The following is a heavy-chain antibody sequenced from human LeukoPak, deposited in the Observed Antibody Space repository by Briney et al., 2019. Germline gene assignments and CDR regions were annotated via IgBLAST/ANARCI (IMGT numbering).Heavy chain of an antibody. CDR2: ISSSSSYI. CDR3: ARAGGEWELRCFDY. J-gene: IGHJ4*02. V-gene: IGHV3-21*01. D-gene: IGHD1-26*01. Sequence: GRSLRLSCAASGFTFSSYSMNWVRQAPGKGLEWVSSISSSSSYIYYADSVKGRFTISRDNAKNSLYLQMNSLRAEDTAVYYCARAGGEWELRCFDYWGQGTLVTVSS. CDR1: GFTFSSYS.